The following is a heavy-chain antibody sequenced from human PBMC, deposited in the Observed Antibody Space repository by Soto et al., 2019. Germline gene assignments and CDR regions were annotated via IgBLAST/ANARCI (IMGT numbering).Heavy chain of an antibody. V-gene: IGHV3-21*01. CDR3: RRDEGGIYHSWFHP. Sequence: EVQVVESGGGLVKPGGSLTLSCNFTFSMYSMNWVRQAPGKGLEWVASISSGAAYIKYADSVQGRFTISRDKAKNSVSLQMSSLRVEDTAVYFCRRDEGGIYHSWFHPWGQGTQVTVSA. CDR2: ISSGAAYI. CDR1: TFSMYS. J-gene: IGHJ5*02. D-gene: IGHD1-26*01.